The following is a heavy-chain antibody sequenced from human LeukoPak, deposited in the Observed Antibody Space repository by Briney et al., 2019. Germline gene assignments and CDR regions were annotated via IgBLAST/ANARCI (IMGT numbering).Heavy chain of an antibody. D-gene: IGHD2-21*02. J-gene: IGHJ6*02. CDR3: AREETYCGGDCYSPYYYGMDV. Sequence: SETLSLTCTVSGGSISSSSYYWGWIRRPPGKGLEWIGEIYHSGSTNYNPSLKSRVTISVDKSKNQFSLKLSSVAAADTAVYYCAREETYCGGDCYSPYYYGMDVWGQGTTVTVSS. CDR1: GGSISSSSYY. V-gene: IGHV4-39*07. CDR2: IYHSGST.